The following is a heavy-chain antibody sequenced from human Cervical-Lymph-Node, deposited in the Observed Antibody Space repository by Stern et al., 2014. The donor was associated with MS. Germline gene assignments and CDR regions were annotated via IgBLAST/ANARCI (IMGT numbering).Heavy chain of an antibody. D-gene: IGHD5-24*01. J-gene: IGHJ4*02. Sequence: VQLVQSGAEVEKPGASVKVSCKASGFTRNAYYMHWVRQVPGQGPEWIGGINPDSGNTKYMQKVQGRVTVTWDTSITTAYMELSRLGSDDAAIYYCAGERRYGDKYDKAFAFWGQGTLVTVSS. V-gene: IGHV1-2*02. CDR1: GFTRNAYY. CDR3: AGERRYGDKYDKAFAF. CDR2: INPDSGNT.